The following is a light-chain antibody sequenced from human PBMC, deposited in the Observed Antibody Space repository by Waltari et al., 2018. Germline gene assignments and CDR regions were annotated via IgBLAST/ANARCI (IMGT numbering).Light chain of an antibody. CDR3: LQHGDYPRT. J-gene: IGKJ1*01. CDR1: QDVGSS. Sequence: IQMTQSPSSLSASVGDTVSITCRASQDVGSSVNWFQQKPGNPPQLLVYQSSTLQSGVPSRFSGSGSGTEFTLTISSLQPEDFATYYCLQHGDYPRTFGQGTRVDI. V-gene: IGKV1D-13*01. CDR2: QSS.